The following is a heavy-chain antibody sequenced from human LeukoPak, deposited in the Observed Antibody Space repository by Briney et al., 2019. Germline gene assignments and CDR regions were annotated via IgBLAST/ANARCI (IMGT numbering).Heavy chain of an antibody. CDR2: IYHSGST. V-gene: IGHV4-38-2*02. Sequence: PSETLSLTCTVSGYSISSGYYWGWIRQPPGKGLEWIGSIYHSGSTYYNPSLKSRVTISVDTSKNQFSLKLSSVTAADTAVYYCARGGWLSECYFDYWGQGTLVTVSS. D-gene: IGHD3-22*01. CDR3: ARGGWLSECYFDY. CDR1: GYSISSGYY. J-gene: IGHJ4*02.